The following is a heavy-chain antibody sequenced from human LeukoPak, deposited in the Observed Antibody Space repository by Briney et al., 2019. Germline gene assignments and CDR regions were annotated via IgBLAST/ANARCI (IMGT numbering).Heavy chain of an antibody. J-gene: IGHJ3*02. CDR2: INHSGST. Sequence: SETLSLSCAVYGGSFGGYYWSWIRQPPGKGLEWIGEINHSGSTNYNPSLKSRVTISVDTSKNQFSLKQSSVTAADTAVYYCARGRVPYCGGDCYAFDIWGQGTMVTVSS. CDR3: ARGRVPYCGGDCYAFDI. D-gene: IGHD2-21*02. V-gene: IGHV4-34*01. CDR1: GGSFGGYY.